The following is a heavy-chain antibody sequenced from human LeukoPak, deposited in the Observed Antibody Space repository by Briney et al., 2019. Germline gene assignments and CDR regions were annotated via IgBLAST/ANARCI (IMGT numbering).Heavy chain of an antibody. CDR3: ATYRQVLLPFES. V-gene: IGHV3-74*01. CDR1: GFTFSTYW. J-gene: IGHJ4*02. Sequence: GGSLRLSCTASGFTFSTYWMHWVRQAPGQGLVWVSRINKHGFSTNYADSVKGRFTISRDNAKNTLYLQMNSLRAEDTAIYYCATYRQVLLPFESWGQGTLVTVSS. D-gene: IGHD2-8*02. CDR2: INKHGFST.